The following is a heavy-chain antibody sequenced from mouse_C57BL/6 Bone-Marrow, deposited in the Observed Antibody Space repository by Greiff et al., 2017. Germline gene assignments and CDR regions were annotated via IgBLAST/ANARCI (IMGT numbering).Heavy chain of an antibody. CDR2: IDPSDSYT. CDR3: ARGYLAGFAY. V-gene: IGHV1-50*01. D-gene: IGHD2-3*01. J-gene: IGHJ3*01. CDR1: GYTFTSYW. Sequence: QVQLQQPGAELVKPGASVKLSCKASGYTFTSYWMQWVKQRPGQGLEWIGEIDPSDSYTNYNQKFKGKATLTVDTSASTAYMPLSSLTSEDSAVYYCARGYLAGFAYWGQGTLVTVSA.